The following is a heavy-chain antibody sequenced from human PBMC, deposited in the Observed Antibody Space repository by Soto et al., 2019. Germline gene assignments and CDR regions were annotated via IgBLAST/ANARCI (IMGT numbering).Heavy chain of an antibody. CDR2: FSRTDNTV. J-gene: IGHJ5*02. V-gene: IGHV3-48*03. CDR3: ARENHSSHPNFDP. Sequence: GGSLRLSCAASGFMFSDYAMDWVRQAPGKGLEWVSYFSRTDNTVQYADSVKGRFIISRDNVANSLYLQMHSLTAEDTAIYYCARENHSSHPNFDPWG. D-gene: IGHD5-18*01. CDR1: GFMFSDYA.